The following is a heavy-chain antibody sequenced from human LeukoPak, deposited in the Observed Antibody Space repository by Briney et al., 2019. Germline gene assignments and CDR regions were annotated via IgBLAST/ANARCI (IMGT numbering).Heavy chain of an antibody. CDR3: TRQSGTVTPIDY. Sequence: MASETLSLTCAVSSGSLSGYSWGWIRQAPGKGLDWIGEIHHSGSITYNSSLKNRVTIPLDKPKSQFSLILTSVTAADTAVYYCTRQSGTVTPIDYWGQGILVTVSS. V-gene: IGHV4-34*01. J-gene: IGHJ4*02. CDR2: IHHSGSI. D-gene: IGHD4-17*01. CDR1: SGSLSGYS.